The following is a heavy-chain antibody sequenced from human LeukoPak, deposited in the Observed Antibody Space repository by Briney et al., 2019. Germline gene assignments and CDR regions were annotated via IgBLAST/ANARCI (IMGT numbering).Heavy chain of an antibody. J-gene: IGHJ4*02. V-gene: IGHV3-48*03. CDR1: GFTFSSFE. D-gene: IGHD3-16*01. CDR3: ARGRIMITFGGVFDY. CDR2: ISASGSTK. Sequence: GGSLRLSCTTSGFTFSSFEMNWVRQAPGKGLEWVSYISASGSTKYYADSVKGRFTISRDNTKNSLYLQMNSLRAEDTALYYCARGRIMITFGGVFDYWGQGTLVTVSS.